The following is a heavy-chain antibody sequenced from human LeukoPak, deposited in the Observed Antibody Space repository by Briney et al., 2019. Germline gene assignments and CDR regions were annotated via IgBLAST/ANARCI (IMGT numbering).Heavy chain of an antibody. J-gene: IGHJ4*02. V-gene: IGHV4-59*01. D-gene: IGHD1-26*01. CDR2: IYYSGTT. Sequence: PSETLSLTCSVSGGSLYRYYWTWIRQPPGKGLEWIGHIYYSGTTNYNPSLKSRVTMSIDTSKNQFSLKLESVTAADTAAYYCARAGTVVGADFDYWGQGTLVSVPS. CDR3: ARAGTVVGADFDY. CDR1: GGSLYRYY.